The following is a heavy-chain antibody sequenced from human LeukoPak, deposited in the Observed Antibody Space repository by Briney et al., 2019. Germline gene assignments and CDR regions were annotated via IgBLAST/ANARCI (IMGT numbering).Heavy chain of an antibody. CDR2: IYYSGST. D-gene: IGHD6-13*01. Sequence: SETLSLTCTVSGGSISSYYWSWIRQPPGKGLEWIGYIYYSGSTNYNPSLKSRVTISVDTSKNQFSLKLSSVTAADTAVYYCARHEGYSSSWPTFDYWGQGTLVTVSS. CDR3: ARHEGYSSSWPTFDY. J-gene: IGHJ4*02. CDR1: GGSISSYY. V-gene: IGHV4-59*08.